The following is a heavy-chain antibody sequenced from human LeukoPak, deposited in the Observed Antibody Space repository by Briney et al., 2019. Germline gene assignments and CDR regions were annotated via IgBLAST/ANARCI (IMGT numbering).Heavy chain of an antibody. D-gene: IGHD3-22*01. V-gene: IGHV3-53*01. Sequence: PGGSLRLSCAASGFTVSSNYMSWVRQAPGKGLEWGSVIYSGGSTYYADSVKGRFTISRDNSKNTLYLQMNSLRAEDTAVYYCARGYYDSSGYYPFDYWGQGTLVTVSS. CDR1: GFTVSSNY. J-gene: IGHJ4*02. CDR3: ARGYYDSSGYYPFDY. CDR2: IYSGGST.